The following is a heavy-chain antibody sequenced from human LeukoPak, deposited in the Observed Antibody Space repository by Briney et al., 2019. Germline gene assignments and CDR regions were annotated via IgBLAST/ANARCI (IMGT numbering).Heavy chain of an antibody. Sequence: GGSLRLSCAASGFTFSSYSMNWVRQAPGKGLEWVSYISSSSCIIYYADSVKGRFTISRDNAKNSLFLQMNNLRVDDSAVYYCAREYTAMAYDYWGQGNLVTVSS. V-gene: IGHV3-48*04. D-gene: IGHD5-18*01. J-gene: IGHJ4*02. CDR1: GFTFSSYS. CDR2: ISSSSCII. CDR3: AREYTAMAYDY.